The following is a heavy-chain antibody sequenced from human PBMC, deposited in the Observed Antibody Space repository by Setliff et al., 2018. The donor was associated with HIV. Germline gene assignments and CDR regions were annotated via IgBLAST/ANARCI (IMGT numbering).Heavy chain of an antibody. CDR2: IYSGGNT. CDR1: GFIVSSNH. J-gene: IGHJ4*02. CDR3: ASHFGDCSSTSCEGY. Sequence: PGGSLRLSCAASGFIVSSNHMSWVRQAPGKGLECVSVIYSGGNTYYADSLKGRFTISRDNSKNTLYFQMNSLRAEDTAVYYCASHFGDCSSTSCEGYWGQGALVTVSS. V-gene: IGHV3-66*02. D-gene: IGHD2-2*01.